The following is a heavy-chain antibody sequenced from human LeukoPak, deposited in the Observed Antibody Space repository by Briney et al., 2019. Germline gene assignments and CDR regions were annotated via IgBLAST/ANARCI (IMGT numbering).Heavy chain of an antibody. D-gene: IGHD1-1*01. CDR2: ISSSGSTI. CDR1: GFTFSSYE. V-gene: IGHV3-48*03. Sequence: GGSLRPSCAASGFTFSSYEMNWVGQAPGKGLEWVSYISSSGSTIYYADSVKGRFTISRDNAKNSLYLQMNSLRAEDTAVYYCARGGARTGKPAHLGYWGQGTLVTVSS. CDR3: ARGGARTGKPAHLGY. J-gene: IGHJ4*02.